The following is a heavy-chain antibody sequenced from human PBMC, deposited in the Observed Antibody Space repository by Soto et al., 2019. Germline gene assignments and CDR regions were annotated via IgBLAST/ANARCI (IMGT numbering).Heavy chain of an antibody. CDR1: GGSINSYY. Sequence: SETLSLTCTVSGGSINSYYWSWIRQPPGRGLEWIAYIHYSGNTNYNPSLKSRVTISADTSKNQFSLTLSSVTAADTAVYYCARSKYYDSVFDPWGLGTLVTVAS. V-gene: IGHV4-59*01. D-gene: IGHD3-3*01. CDR3: ARSKYYDSVFDP. CDR2: IHYSGNT. J-gene: IGHJ5*02.